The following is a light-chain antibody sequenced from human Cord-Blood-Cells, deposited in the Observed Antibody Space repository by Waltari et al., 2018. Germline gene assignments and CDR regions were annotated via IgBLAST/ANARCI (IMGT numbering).Light chain of an antibody. J-gene: IGKJ5*01. CDR2: AAS. Sequence: DIQMTQSPSSLSASVGDRVTITCRASQSISSYLNWYQQKPGKAPKLLIYAASSLQSGIPSRFSCSGSGTDFTLTSSSLQPEDFATYYCRQSYSTPITFGQGTRLEIK. CDR3: RQSYSTPIT. CDR1: QSISSY. V-gene: IGKV1-39*01.